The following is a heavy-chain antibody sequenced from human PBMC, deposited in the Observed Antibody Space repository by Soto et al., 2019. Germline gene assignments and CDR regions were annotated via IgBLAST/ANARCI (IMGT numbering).Heavy chain of an antibody. CDR2: IKQDGSEK. CDR1: GFTFSSYW. D-gene: IGHD3-22*01. CDR3: ARRGGTYYYDSSGYHPFDY. V-gene: IGHV3-7*01. Sequence: SLRLSCAASGFTFSSYWMSWVRQAPGKGLEWVANIKQDGSEKYYVDSVKGRFTISRDNAKNSLYLQMNSLRAEDTAVYYCARRGGTYYYDSSGYHPFDYWGQGTLVTVSS. J-gene: IGHJ4*02.